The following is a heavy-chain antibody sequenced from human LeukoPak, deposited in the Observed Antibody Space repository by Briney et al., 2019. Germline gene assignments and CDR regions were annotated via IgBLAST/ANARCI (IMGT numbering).Heavy chain of an antibody. J-gene: IGHJ4*02. V-gene: IGHV3-9*01. CDR2: INWNSGSI. CDR3: AREDY. Sequence: PGRSLRLSCAASGFTFDDYAMHWVRQAPGKGLEWVSGINWNSGSIGYADSVKGRFTISRDNAKNSLYLQMNSLRDEDTAVYYCAREDYWGQGTLVTVSS. CDR1: GFTFDDYA.